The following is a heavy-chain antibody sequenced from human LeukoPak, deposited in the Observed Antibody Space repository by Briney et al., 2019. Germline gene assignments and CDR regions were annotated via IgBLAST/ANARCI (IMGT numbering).Heavy chain of an antibody. D-gene: IGHD6-13*01. CDR2: MNPNSGNT. V-gene: IGHV1-8*03. CDR1: GGTFSSYA. Sequence: GSSVKVSCKASGGTFSSYAISWVRQAPGQGLEWMGWMNPNSGNTGYAQKFQGRVTITRNTSISTAYMELSSLRSEDTAVYYCARGIAAAGDYYYYMDVWGKGTTVTVSS. CDR3: ARGIAAAGDYYYYMDV. J-gene: IGHJ6*03.